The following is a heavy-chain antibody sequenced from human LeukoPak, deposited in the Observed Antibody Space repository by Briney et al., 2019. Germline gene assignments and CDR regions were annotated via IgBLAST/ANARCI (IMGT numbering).Heavy chain of an antibody. J-gene: IGHJ5*02. Sequence: SETLSLTCAVYGGSSSGYYWSWIRQPPGKGLGWIGEINHSGSTNYNPSLKSRVTISVDTSKNQFSLKLSSVTAADTAVYYCARGLTTVSSYNWFDPWGQGTLVTVSS. CDR2: INHSGST. CDR3: ARGLTTVSSYNWFDP. CDR1: GGSSSGYY. V-gene: IGHV4-34*01. D-gene: IGHD4-11*01.